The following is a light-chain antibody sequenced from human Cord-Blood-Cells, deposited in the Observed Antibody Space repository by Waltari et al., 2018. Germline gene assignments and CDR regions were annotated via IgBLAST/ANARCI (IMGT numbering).Light chain of an antibody. J-gene: IGLJ3*02. V-gene: IGLV2-23*01. CDR3: CSYAGSWV. Sequence: QSALTQPASVSGSPGQSITISCPGTSSDVGRYNLVSGYHQHPGKAPKLMIYEGSKRPSGVSNRCSGSKSGNTASLTISGLQAEDEADYYCCSYAGSWVFGGGTKLTVL. CDR2: EGS. CDR1: SSDVGRYNL.